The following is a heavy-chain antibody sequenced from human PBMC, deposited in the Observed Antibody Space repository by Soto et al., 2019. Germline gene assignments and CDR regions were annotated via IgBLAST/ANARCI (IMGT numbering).Heavy chain of an antibody. Sequence: QVQLQESGPGLVKPSQTLSLTCTVSGGSISSGGYYWSWIRQHPGKGLEWIGYIYYSGSTYYNPSLKSRVTISVDTSKNQFSLKLCSVSAAHTAVYYCARSQGVNMIVVSWGQGTLVTVSS. V-gene: IGHV4-31*03. CDR3: ARSQGVNMIVVS. D-gene: IGHD3-22*01. CDR2: IYYSGST. J-gene: IGHJ4*02. CDR1: GGSISSGGYY.